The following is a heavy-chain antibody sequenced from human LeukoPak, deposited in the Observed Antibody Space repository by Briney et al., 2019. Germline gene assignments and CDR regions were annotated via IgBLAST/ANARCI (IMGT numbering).Heavy chain of an antibody. Sequence: GRPLRLSCAASGFTFSSYGMHWVRQAPGKGLEWVAVISYDGSNKYYADSVKGRFTISRDNSKNTLYLQMNSLRAEDTAVYYCAKDQCGGDCAIPYYWGQGTLVTVSS. CDR3: AKDQCGGDCAIPYY. V-gene: IGHV3-30*18. CDR1: GFTFSSYG. J-gene: IGHJ4*02. CDR2: ISYDGSNK. D-gene: IGHD2-21*02.